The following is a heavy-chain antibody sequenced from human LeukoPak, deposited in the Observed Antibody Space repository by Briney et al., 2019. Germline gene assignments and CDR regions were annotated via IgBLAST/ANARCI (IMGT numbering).Heavy chain of an antibody. D-gene: IGHD3-16*01. Sequence: GGSLRLSYAASGFTFSTYGMHWVRQAPGKGLNWVALISSDGSTKYYADSVKGRFTISRDNSKNTLYLQMNSPRAEDTAVYYCAKGGSLYYMDVWGKGTTVTVSS. CDR3: AKGGSLYYMDV. V-gene: IGHV3-30*18. J-gene: IGHJ6*03. CDR2: ISSDGSTK. CDR1: GFTFSTYG.